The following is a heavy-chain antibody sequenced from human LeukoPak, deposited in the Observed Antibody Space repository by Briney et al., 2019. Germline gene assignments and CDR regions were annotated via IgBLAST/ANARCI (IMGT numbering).Heavy chain of an antibody. Sequence: ASVNVSCRASGYTFTSYDINWVRQATGQGLEWVGWMNPNSGNTGYAQKFQGRVTMTRNTSISTAYMELSSLRSEDTAVYYCARALWSTGGPIDYWGQGTLVTVSS. CDR2: MNPNSGNT. D-gene: IGHD3-10*01. CDR3: ARALWSTGGPIDY. J-gene: IGHJ4*02. V-gene: IGHV1-8*01. CDR1: GYTFTSYD.